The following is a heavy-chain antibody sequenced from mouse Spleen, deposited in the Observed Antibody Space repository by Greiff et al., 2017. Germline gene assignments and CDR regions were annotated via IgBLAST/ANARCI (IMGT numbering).Heavy chain of an antibody. CDR3: ARRRYDVKDAMDY. CDR1: GFTFSDYY. Sequence: DVKLVESGGGLVQPGGSLKLSCATSGFTFSDYYMYWVRQTPEKRLEWVAYISNGGGSTYYPDTVKGRFTISRDNAKNTLYLQMSRLKSEDTAMYYCARRRYDVKDAMDYWGQGTSVTVSS. J-gene: IGHJ4*01. D-gene: IGHD2-14*01. CDR2: ISNGGGST. V-gene: IGHV5-12*02.